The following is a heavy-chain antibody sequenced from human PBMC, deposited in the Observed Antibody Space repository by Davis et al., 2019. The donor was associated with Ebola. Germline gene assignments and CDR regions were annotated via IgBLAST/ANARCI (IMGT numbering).Heavy chain of an antibody. V-gene: IGHV3-7*03. CDR2: IGPAGTDK. D-gene: IGHD1-1*01. J-gene: IGHJ4*02. CDR3: AKDISPHNGVIVTQVDS. CDR1: GFSLSTYW. Sequence: GESLKISCAASGFSLSTYWMTWIRQAPGKGLEWVANIGPAGTDKYYMDSAKGRFTISRDNAKNTVYLQMNSLRVEDTAVYYCAKDISPHNGVIVTQVDSWGQGTLVTVSS.